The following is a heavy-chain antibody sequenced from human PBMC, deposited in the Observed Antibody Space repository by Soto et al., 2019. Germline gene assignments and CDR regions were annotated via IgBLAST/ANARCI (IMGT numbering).Heavy chain of an antibody. J-gene: IGHJ5*02. V-gene: IGHV4-61*01. Sequence: PSETLSLTCTVSGGSVSSGSYYWSWIRQPPGKGLEWIGYIYYSGSTNYNPSLKSRVTISVDTSKNQFSLKLSSVTAADTAVYYCARERIAARPNWFDPWGQGTLVTVSS. D-gene: IGHD6-6*01. CDR1: GGSVSSGSYY. CDR3: ARERIAARPNWFDP. CDR2: IYYSGST.